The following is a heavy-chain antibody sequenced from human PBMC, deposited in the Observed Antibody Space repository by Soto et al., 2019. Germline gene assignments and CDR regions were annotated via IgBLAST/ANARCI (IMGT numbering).Heavy chain of an antibody. J-gene: IGHJ2*01. CDR1: GFTFSSYW. D-gene: IGHD2-15*01. CDR3: ARDRVVVVVAATLWYFDL. V-gene: IGHV3-7*01. Sequence: GGSLRLSCAASGFTFSSYWMSWVRQAPGKGLEWVANIKQDGSEKYYVDSVKGRFTISRDNAKNSLYLQMNSLRAEDTAVYYCARDRVVVVVAATLWYFDLWGRGTLVTVSS. CDR2: IKQDGSEK.